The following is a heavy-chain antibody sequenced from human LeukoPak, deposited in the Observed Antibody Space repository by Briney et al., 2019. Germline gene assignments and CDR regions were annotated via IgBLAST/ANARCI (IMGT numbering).Heavy chain of an antibody. CDR1: GYTFTGYY. V-gene: IGHV1-2*02. CDR3: ARGAEYYDFWSGYSTNGFDP. D-gene: IGHD3-3*01. CDR2: INPNSGGT. Sequence: ASVKVSCKASGYTFTGYYMHWVRQAPGQGLEWMGWINPNSGGTNYAQKFQGRVTMTRDTSISTAYMGLSRLRFDDTAVYYCARGAEYYDFWSGYSTNGFDPWGQGTLVTVSS. J-gene: IGHJ5*02.